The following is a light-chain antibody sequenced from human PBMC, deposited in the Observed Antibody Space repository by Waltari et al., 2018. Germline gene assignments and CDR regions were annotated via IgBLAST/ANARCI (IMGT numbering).Light chain of an antibody. J-gene: IGKJ1*01. Sequence: DIVMTQSPDSLAVSLGERATINCKSSQSVLYSSNNKNYFAWYQQKPGQPPKLLIYWASTRESGVPDRFSGSGSGTDFTLTISSLQAEDVAVYYCQQYYSTPPRTFGQGTKVEIK. V-gene: IGKV4-1*01. CDR2: WAS. CDR1: QSVLYSSNNKNY. CDR3: QQYYSTPPRT.